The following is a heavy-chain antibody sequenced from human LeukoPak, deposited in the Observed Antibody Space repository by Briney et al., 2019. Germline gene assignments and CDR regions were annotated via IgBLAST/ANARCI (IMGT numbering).Heavy chain of an antibody. Sequence: SETLSLTCTVSGGSISSSSYYWGWIRQPPGKGLEWIGSIYYSGSTYYNPSLKSLVTISVDTCKNQFSLKLSSVTAADTAVYYCARQSTYSNYRFDPWGQGTLVTVSS. V-gene: IGHV4-39*01. CDR1: GGSISSSSYY. CDR3: ARQSTYSNYRFDP. CDR2: IYYSGST. J-gene: IGHJ5*02. D-gene: IGHD4-11*01.